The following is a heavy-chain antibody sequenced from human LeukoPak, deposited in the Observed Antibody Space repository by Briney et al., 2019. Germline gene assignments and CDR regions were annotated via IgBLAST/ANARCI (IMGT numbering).Heavy chain of an antibody. CDR1: GGSISSYY. Sequence: SETLSLTCTVSGGSISSYYWSWIRQPPGKGLEWIGYIYYSGSTNYNPSLKSRVTISVDTSKNQFPLKLSSVTAADTAVYYCARHRYGSPFDYWGQGTLVTVSS. V-gene: IGHV4-59*08. CDR3: ARHRYGSPFDY. D-gene: IGHD4-17*01. J-gene: IGHJ4*02. CDR2: IYYSGST.